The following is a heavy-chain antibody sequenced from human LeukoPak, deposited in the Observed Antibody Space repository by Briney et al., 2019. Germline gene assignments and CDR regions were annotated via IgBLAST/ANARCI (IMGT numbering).Heavy chain of an antibody. CDR2: ISSSSSYI. CDR3: ARGPLIAARLNLLYYFDY. D-gene: IGHD6-6*01. Sequence: PGGSLRLSCAASGFTFSSYAMSWVRQAPGKGLEWVSSISSSSSYIYYADSVKGRFTISRDNAKNSLYLQMNSLRAEDTAVYYCARGPLIAARLNLLYYFDYWGQGTLVTVSS. V-gene: IGHV3-21*01. CDR1: GFTFSSYA. J-gene: IGHJ4*02.